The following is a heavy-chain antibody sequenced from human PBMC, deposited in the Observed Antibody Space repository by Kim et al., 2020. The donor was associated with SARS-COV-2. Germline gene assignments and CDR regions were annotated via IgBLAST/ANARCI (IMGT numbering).Heavy chain of an antibody. Sequence: SETLSLTCAVSGGSISSSNWWSWVRQPPGKGLEWIGEIYHSGSTNYNPSIKSRVTISVDKSKNPFSLKLSSVTAADTAVYYWARGGDEDMVRGVYYFEYWGQGTLVTVSS. V-gene: IGHV4-4*02. D-gene: IGHD3-10*01. CDR3: ARGGDEDMVRGVYYFEY. CDR1: GGSISSSNW. CDR2: IYHSGST. J-gene: IGHJ4*02.